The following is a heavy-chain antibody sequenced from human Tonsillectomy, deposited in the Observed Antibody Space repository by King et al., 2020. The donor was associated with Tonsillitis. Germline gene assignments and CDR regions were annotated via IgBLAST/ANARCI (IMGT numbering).Heavy chain of an antibody. CDR3: ARGSSSGLSTSYFDH. CDR2: LSSGGTCI. CDR1: VFTFSLYG. V-gene: IGHV3-21*01. D-gene: IGHD1-26*01. J-gene: IGHJ4*02. Sequence: VQLVESGGGLVKPGGSLRISCAASVFTFSLYGLIWVRQAPGKGLEWGSSLSSGGTCIYYADPVKGRFTISRDNAKNSLYLQRNSLRAEDTGVYYCARGSSSGLSTSYFDHWGQGTLVTVSS.